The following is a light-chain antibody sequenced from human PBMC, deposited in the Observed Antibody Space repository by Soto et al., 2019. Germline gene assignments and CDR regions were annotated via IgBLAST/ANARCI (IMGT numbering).Light chain of an antibody. CDR1: SSDVGGYHY. CDR2: DVT. Sequence: QSVLTQPRSVSGSPGQSVTISCTGTSSDVGGYHYVSWYQEHPGKAPKLMIYDVTKRPSGVPDRFSGYKSGNTASLTISGHQAEDEADYYCCSHAGAYTGVFGGGTKGTVL. CDR3: CSHAGAYTGV. V-gene: IGLV2-11*01. J-gene: IGLJ3*02.